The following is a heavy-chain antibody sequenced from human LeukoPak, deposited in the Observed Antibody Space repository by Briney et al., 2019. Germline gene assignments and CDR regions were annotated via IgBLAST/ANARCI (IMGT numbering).Heavy chain of an antibody. CDR2: INPNSGGT. CDR1: GYTFTGYY. V-gene: IGHV1-2*04. D-gene: IGHD6-13*01. CDR3: AMRQQLFDY. J-gene: IGHJ4*02. Sequence: ASVKVSCKASGYTFTGYYVHWVRQAPGQGLEWMGWINPNSGGTNYAQNFQGWVTMTRDTSISTAYMELSRLRFDDTAVYYCAMRQQLFDYWGQGTLVTVSS.